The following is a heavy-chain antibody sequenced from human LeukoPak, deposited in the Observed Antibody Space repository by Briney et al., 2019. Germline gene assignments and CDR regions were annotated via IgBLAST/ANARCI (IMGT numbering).Heavy chain of an antibody. V-gene: IGHV1-18*01. Sequence: GASVKVSCKXSGYTFTSYGISWVRQSPRQGLEWMGWISAYNGNTNYSQKLQGRVTMTTDTSTSTAYMELRSLRSDDTAVYYCARRGDYYDSSGYYSPYYFDYWGQGTLVTVSS. D-gene: IGHD3-22*01. CDR3: ARRGDYYDSSGYYSPYYFDY. CDR1: GYTFTSYG. J-gene: IGHJ4*02. CDR2: ISAYNGNT.